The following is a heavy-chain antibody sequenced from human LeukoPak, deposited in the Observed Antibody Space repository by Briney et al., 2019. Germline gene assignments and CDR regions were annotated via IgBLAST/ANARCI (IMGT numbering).Heavy chain of an antibody. CDR3: ARDSWDCSGGSCYFDY. D-gene: IGHD2-15*01. Sequence: GGSLRLSCAASGFTFSSYAMDWVRQAPGKGLEWVAVISYDGSNKYYADSVKGRFTISRDNSKNTLYLQMNSLRAEDTAVYYCARDSWDCSGGSCYFDYWGQGTLVTVSS. J-gene: IGHJ4*02. CDR1: GFTFSSYA. V-gene: IGHV3-30-3*01. CDR2: ISYDGSNK.